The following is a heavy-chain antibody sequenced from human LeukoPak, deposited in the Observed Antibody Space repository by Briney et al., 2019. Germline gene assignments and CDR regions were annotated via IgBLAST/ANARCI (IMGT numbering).Heavy chain of an antibody. CDR2: IKQDGSEK. J-gene: IGHJ5*02. CDR3: ATVRTDIVVVPAAIRVSRWFDP. CDR1: GFTFSSYW. D-gene: IGHD2-2*01. Sequence: GGFLRLSCAASGFTFSSYWMSWVRQAPGKGLEWVANIKQDGSEKYYVDSVKGRFTISRDNAKNSLYLQMNSLRAEDTAVYYCATVRTDIVVVPAAIRVSRWFDPWGQGTLVTVSS. V-gene: IGHV3-7*01.